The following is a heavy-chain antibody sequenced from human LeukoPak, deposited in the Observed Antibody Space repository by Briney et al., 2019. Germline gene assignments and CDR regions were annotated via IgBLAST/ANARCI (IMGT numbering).Heavy chain of an antibody. V-gene: IGHV3-15*01. D-gene: IGHD3-22*01. CDR2: IKSKTDGGTT. J-gene: IGHJ5*02. Sequence: GGSLRLSCAASGFTFSTYSMNWVRQAPGKGLEWVGRIKSKTDGGTTDYAAPVKGRFTISRDNSKNTLYLQMNSLRAEDTALYYCARDYYDSSGSSWFDPWGQGTLVTVSS. CDR3: ARDYYDSSGSSWFDP. CDR1: GFTFSTYS.